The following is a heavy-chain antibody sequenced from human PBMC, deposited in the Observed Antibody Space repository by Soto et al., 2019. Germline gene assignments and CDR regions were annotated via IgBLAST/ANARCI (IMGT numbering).Heavy chain of an antibody. Sequence: SETLSLTCTVSDGSISSSSYYWGWIRQPPGKGLEWIGSIYYSGNTYYNPSLKSRVTISVDTSKNQFSLKLSSVTAADTAVYYCARSSVGYYYYGMDVWGQGTTVTVSS. CDR3: ARSSVGYYYYGMDV. J-gene: IGHJ6*02. CDR1: DGSISSSSYY. V-gene: IGHV4-39*01. CDR2: IYYSGNT.